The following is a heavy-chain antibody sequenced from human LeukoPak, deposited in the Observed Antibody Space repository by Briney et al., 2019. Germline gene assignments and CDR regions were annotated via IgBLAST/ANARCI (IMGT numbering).Heavy chain of an antibody. V-gene: IGHV4-39*07. CDR1: GGSISSYY. CDR3: ARVAITMVRGGWFDP. D-gene: IGHD3-10*01. Sequence: PSETLSLTCTVSGGSISSYYWGWIRQPPGKGLEWIGSIYYSGSTYYNPSLKSRVTISVDTSKNQFSLKLSSVTAADTAVYYCARVAITMVRGGWFDPWGQGTLVTVS. CDR2: IYYSGST. J-gene: IGHJ5*02.